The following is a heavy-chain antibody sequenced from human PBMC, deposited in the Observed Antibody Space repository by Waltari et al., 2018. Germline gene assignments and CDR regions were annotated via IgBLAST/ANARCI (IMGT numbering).Heavy chain of an antibody. Sequence: QVQLVQSGAEVKKPGSSVKVSCKASGGTFSSYAISWVRQAPGQGLEGMGGISPNFGKTNHEQKFKGRVTITTAESTSKAYMELSSLRSEDTAVYYCARVPARYYYYYYMDVWGKGTTVTVSS. CDR3: ARVPARYYYYYYMDV. V-gene: IGHV1-69*05. CDR2: ISPNFGKT. J-gene: IGHJ6*03. CDR1: GGTFSSYA.